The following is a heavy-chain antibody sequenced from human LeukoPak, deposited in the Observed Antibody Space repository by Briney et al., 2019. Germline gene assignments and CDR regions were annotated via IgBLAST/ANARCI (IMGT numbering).Heavy chain of an antibody. J-gene: IGHJ4*02. CDR2: INQDESEK. D-gene: IGHD1-14*01. V-gene: IGHV3-7*01. CDR3: ARESRPEGRLIDIDF. Sequence: GGALRLSRAASGFTFSDYWMSWVRQAPGKGLEGVADINQDESEKNHVDSVRGRFAISRDNAKNSLYLQMNSLRAEDTALYYCARESRPEGRLIDIDFWGQGALVPVSS. CDR1: GFTFSDYW.